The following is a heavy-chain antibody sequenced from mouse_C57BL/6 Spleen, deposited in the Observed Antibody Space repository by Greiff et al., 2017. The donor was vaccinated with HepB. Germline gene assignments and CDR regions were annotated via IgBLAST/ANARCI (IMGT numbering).Heavy chain of an antibody. Sequence: EVKLMESGEGLVKPGGSLKLSCAASGFTFSSYAMSWVRQTPEKRLEWVAYISSGGDYIYYADTVKGRFTISRDNARNTLYLQMSSLKSEDTAMYYCTRGLRSYGDYAMDYWGQGTSVTVSS. J-gene: IGHJ4*01. D-gene: IGHD1-1*01. CDR3: TRGLRSYGDYAMDY. CDR2: ISSGGDYI. CDR1: GFTFSSYA. V-gene: IGHV5-9-1*02.